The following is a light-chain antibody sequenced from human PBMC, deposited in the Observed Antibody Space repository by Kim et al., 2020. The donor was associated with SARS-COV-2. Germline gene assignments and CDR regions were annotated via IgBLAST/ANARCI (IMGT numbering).Light chain of an antibody. CDR2: EGS. J-gene: IGLJ3*02. Sequence: YNLVSWYQQHPGKAPKFMIYEGSKRPSGISNRFSGSKSGNTASLTISGLQAEDEADYYCCSYAGSSTLVIGGGTQLTVL. V-gene: IGLV2-23*01. CDR1: YNL. CDR3: CSYAGSSTLV.